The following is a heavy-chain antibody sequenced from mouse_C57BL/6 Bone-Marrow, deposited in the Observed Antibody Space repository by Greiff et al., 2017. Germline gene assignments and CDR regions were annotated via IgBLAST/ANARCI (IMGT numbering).Heavy chain of an antibody. D-gene: IGHD2-5*01. V-gene: IGHV1-47*01. CDR3: ATYYSNYGAMDY. CDR2: FHPYNDDT. CDR1: GYTFTTYP. J-gene: IGHJ4*01. Sequence: QVQLKESGAELVKPGASVKMSCKASGYTFTTYPIEWMKQNHGKSLEWIGNFHPYNDDTKYNEKFKGKATLTVEKSSSTVYLELSRLTSDDSAVYYCATYYSNYGAMDYWGQGTSVTVSS.